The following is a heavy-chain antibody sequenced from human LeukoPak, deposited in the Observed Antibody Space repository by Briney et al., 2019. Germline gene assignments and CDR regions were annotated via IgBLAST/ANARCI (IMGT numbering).Heavy chain of an antibody. D-gene: IGHD2-2*01. J-gene: IGHJ4*02. CDR1: GGSISSSSYH. V-gene: IGHV4-39*07. CDR2: INHSGST. CDR3: ASSGSSTSCYGY. Sequence: SETLSLTCTVSGGSISSSSYHWGWIRQPPGKGLEWIGEINHSGSTNYNPSLKSRVTISVDTSKNQFSLKLSSVTAADTAVYYCASSGSSTSCYGYWGQGTLVTVSS.